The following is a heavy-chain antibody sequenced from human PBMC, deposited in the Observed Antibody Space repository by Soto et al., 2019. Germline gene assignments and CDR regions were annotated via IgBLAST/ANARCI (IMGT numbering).Heavy chain of an antibody. CDR2: ISAYNGNT. D-gene: IGHD3-22*01. J-gene: IGHJ5*02. V-gene: IGHV1-18*04. Sequence: ASVNVSCKSSGYTFTSYCISWGRQAPGQGLEWMGWISAYNGNTNYAQKLQGRVTMTTDTSTSTAYMELRSLRSDDTAVYYCARVGYYYDSSGYPHPWGQGTLVTVSS. CDR3: ARVGYYYDSSGYPHP. CDR1: GYTFTSYC.